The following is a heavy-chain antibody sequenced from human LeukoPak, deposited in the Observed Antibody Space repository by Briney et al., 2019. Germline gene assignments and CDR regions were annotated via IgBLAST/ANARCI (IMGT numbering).Heavy chain of an antibody. D-gene: IGHD3-10*01. V-gene: IGHV4-59*08. J-gene: IGHJ4*02. CDR1: GGSITKYY. CDR2: VYYSGST. Sequence: SETLSLTCTVSGGSITKYYGSWIRQPPGKGLEWIGYVYYSGSTNYNPSLKSRVTISVDTSKNQFSLKLSSVTAADTAVYYCAATMVRGVHTHFDYWGQGTLVTVSS. CDR3: AATMVRGVHTHFDY.